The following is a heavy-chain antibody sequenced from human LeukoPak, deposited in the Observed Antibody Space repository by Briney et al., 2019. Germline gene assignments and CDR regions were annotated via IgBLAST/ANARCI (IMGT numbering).Heavy chain of an antibody. CDR2: ISSSSSTI. CDR3: ARDHSTVTTPPGY. D-gene: IGHD4-11*01. J-gene: IGHJ4*02. Sequence: PGGSLRLSCAASGFTFSSYSMNWARQAPGKGLEWVSYISSSSSTIYYADSVKGRFTISRDNAKNSLYLQMNSLRAEDTAVYYCARDHSTVTTPPGYWGQGTLVTVSS. CDR1: GFTFSSYS. V-gene: IGHV3-48*04.